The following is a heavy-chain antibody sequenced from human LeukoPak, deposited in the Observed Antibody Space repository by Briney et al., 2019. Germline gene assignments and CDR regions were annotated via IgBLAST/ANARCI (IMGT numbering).Heavy chain of an antibody. CDR2: INHSGST. CDR3: ARHGEQQLVLFDY. CDR1: GGSFSGYY. Sequence: SETLSLTCAVYGGSFSGYYWSWIRQPPGKGLEWIGEINHSGSTNYNPSLKSRVTISVDTSKNQFSLKLSSVTAADTAVYYCARHGEQQLVLFDYWGQGTLVTVSS. D-gene: IGHD6-13*01. V-gene: IGHV4-34*01. J-gene: IGHJ4*02.